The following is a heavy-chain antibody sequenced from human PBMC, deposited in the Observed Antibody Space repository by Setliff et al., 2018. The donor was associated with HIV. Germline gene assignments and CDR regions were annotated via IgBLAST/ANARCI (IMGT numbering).Heavy chain of an antibody. CDR3: AGESSIAVAEYFQH. J-gene: IGHJ1*01. CDR1: GFTFSSYA. CDR2: ISGSGGST. D-gene: IGHD6-19*01. Sequence: LRLSCAASGFTFSSYAMSWVRQAPGKGLEWVSAISGSGGSTYYADSVRGRFTISRDNSKNTLYLQMNSLRAEDTAVYYCAGESSIAVAEYFQHWGQGTLVTVSS. V-gene: IGHV3-23*01.